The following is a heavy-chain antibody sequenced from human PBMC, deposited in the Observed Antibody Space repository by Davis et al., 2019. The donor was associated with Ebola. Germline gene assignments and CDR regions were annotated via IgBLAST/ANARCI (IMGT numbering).Heavy chain of an antibody. J-gene: IGHJ4*02. CDR1: GYTFTNYY. V-gene: IGHV1-46*01. Sequence: ASVKVSCKASGYTFTNYYMHWVRQAPGQGLEWMGMINPNDGRTIYAQKFQDRVTMTTDTSTTTVYMELRSLRSDDTALYYCARGPAGDVVVTVPFDHWGQGTLVTVSS. CDR2: INPNDGRT. CDR3: ARGPAGDVVVTVPFDH. D-gene: IGHD2-21*02.